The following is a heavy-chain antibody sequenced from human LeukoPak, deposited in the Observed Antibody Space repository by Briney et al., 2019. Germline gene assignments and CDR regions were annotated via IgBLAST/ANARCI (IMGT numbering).Heavy chain of an antibody. D-gene: IGHD5-18*01. Sequence: GGSLRLSCAASGFTFRSYAMSWVRQAPGKGLEWVSTISGSGGSTYYADSVKGRFTISRDNSKNTLYLQMNSLRAEDTAVYYCAKRVTAMGTDYYYYMDVWGKGTTVTVSS. J-gene: IGHJ6*03. CDR1: GFTFRSYA. CDR3: AKRVTAMGTDYYYYMDV. CDR2: ISGSGGST. V-gene: IGHV3-23*01.